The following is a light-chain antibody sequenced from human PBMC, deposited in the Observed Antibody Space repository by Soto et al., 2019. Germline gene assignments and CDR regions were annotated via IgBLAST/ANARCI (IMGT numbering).Light chain of an antibody. V-gene: IGKV1-39*01. J-gene: IGKJ2*01. Sequence: DVQMTQSPSSLSASVGDRVTITCRASQNIDIYLNWYQQKPGRPPTLLIYTTSRLQSGVTTRFSGSVSGTDVTLTISTLQPEDFATYSCHQGYNTPPALGQGTKIVIK. CDR2: TTS. CDR1: QNIDIY. CDR3: HQGYNTPPA.